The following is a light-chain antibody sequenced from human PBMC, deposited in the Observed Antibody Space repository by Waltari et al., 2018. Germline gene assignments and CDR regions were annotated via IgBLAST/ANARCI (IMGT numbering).Light chain of an antibody. CDR2: DTS. CDR3: QQRRSWPLS. J-gene: IGKJ4*01. V-gene: IGKV3-11*01. Sequence: DIVLTQSQAILSLSPGESASLSCRASQSVTHYVDWYHQKPGQAPRLLIYDTSNRATGIPARFTGSGFVTDFTLTISSLEPEDFAVYYCQQRRSWPLSFGGGTKVEIK. CDR1: QSVTHY.